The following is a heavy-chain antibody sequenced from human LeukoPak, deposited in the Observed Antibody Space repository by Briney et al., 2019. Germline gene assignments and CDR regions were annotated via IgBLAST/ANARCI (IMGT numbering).Heavy chain of an antibody. Sequence: SETLSLTCTVSGGSISSGSYYWSWIRQPAGKGLEWIGRIYTSGSTNYNPSLKSRVTISVDTSKNQFSLKLSSVTAADTAVYYCARQLVVAATNYFDYWGQGTLVTVSS. CDR1: GGSISSGSYY. CDR2: IYTSGST. V-gene: IGHV4-61*02. D-gene: IGHD2-15*01. J-gene: IGHJ4*02. CDR3: ARQLVVAATNYFDY.